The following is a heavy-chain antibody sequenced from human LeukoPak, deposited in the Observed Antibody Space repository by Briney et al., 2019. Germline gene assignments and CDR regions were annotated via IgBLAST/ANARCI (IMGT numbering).Heavy chain of an antibody. CDR3: ATHYDMLTGYHPNFDY. CDR1: GYTLTELS. Sequence: ASVKVSCKVSGYTLTELSMHWVRQAPGKGLEWMGGFDPEDGETIYAQKFQGRVTMTEDTSTDTAYMELSSLRSEDTAVYYCATHYDMLTGYHPNFDYWGQGTLVTVSS. D-gene: IGHD3-9*01. J-gene: IGHJ4*02. CDR2: FDPEDGET. V-gene: IGHV1-24*01.